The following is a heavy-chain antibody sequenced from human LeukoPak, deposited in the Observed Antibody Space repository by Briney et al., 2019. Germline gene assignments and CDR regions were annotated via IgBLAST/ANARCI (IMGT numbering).Heavy chain of an antibody. Sequence: SETLSLTCTVSGGSISSSSDYWGWIRQAPGKGLEWIGSFFVSGSTHYNPSLRSRATFFVDTSKNQFSLKLTSMTAADAATYFCARQFATAAVDTRGYFDYWGQGTVVAVSS. CDR2: FFVSGST. D-gene: IGHD5-18*01. CDR1: GGSISSSSDY. CDR3: ARQFATAAVDTRGYFDY. J-gene: IGHJ4*02. V-gene: IGHV4-39*01.